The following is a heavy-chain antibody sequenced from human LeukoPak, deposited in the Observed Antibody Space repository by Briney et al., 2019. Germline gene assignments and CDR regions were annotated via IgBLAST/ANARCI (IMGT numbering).Heavy chain of an antibody. D-gene: IGHD6-13*01. V-gene: IGHV1-2*02. J-gene: IGHJ4*02. Sequence: ASLKVSCKASGYTFTGYYMHWVRQAPGQGLEWMGWINPNSGGTNYAQKFQGRVTMTRDTSISTAYMELSRLRSDDTAVYYCARGVWAYIAAAPEDYWGQGTLVTVSS. CDR3: ARGVWAYIAAAPEDY. CDR1: GYTFTGYY. CDR2: INPNSGGT.